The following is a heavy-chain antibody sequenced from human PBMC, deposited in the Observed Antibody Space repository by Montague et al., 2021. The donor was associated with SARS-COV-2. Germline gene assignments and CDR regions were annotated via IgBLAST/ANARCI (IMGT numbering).Heavy chain of an antibody. CDR2: IYHSGST. Sequence: SETLSLTCAVSGGSISSSNWWSWVRQPPEEGLEWIGVIYHSGSTNYNPSHKSRVTTSVDKSKNHFSLKLSSVTAADTAAYYCARGGSSSFPFDYWGQGTLVTVSS. CDR3: ARGGSSSFPFDY. J-gene: IGHJ4*02. CDR1: GGSISSSNW. V-gene: IGHV4-4*02. D-gene: IGHD6-13*01.